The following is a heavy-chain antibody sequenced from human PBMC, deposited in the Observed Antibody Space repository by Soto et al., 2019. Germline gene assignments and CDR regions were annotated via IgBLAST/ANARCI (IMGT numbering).Heavy chain of an antibody. D-gene: IGHD3-10*01. Sequence: ASVKVSFKVSGYTLTELSMHWVRQAPGKGLEWMGGFDPEDGETIYAQKFQGRVTMTEDTSTDTAYMELSSLRSEDTAVYYCARAMVRGVIITYGMDVWGQGTTVTVSS. V-gene: IGHV1-24*01. CDR1: GYTLTELS. CDR2: FDPEDGET. J-gene: IGHJ6*02. CDR3: ARAMVRGVIITYGMDV.